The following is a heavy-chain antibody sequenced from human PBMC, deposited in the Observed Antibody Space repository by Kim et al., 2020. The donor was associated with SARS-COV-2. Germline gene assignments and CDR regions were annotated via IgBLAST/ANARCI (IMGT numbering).Heavy chain of an antibody. V-gene: IGHV3-7*01. Sequence: GGSLRLSCAASGFTFSSYWMSWVRQAPGKGLEWVANIKQDGSEKYYVDSVKGRFTISRDNAKNSLYLQMNSLRAEDTAVYYCARDVEEKYGDYVRAFDIWGQGTMVTVSS. CDR3: ARDVEEKYGDYVRAFDI. D-gene: IGHD4-17*01. CDR1: GFTFSSYW. J-gene: IGHJ3*02. CDR2: IKQDGSEK.